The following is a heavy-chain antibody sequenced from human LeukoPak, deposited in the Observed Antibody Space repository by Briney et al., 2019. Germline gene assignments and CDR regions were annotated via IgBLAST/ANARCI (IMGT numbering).Heavy chain of an antibody. Sequence: GGSLRLSCEGSGFTFSDAWMSWVRQAPGKGLEWVGRLKSKGSGGTTDYAAPVEGRFTLSRDDSNNTLYLQMNSLKTEDTALYYCLWVRKTVGGFDTWGQGTLVTVSS. CDR3: LWVRKTVGGFDT. V-gene: IGHV3-15*01. J-gene: IGHJ4*02. CDR2: LKSKGSGGTT. CDR1: GFTFSDAW. D-gene: IGHD3-16*01.